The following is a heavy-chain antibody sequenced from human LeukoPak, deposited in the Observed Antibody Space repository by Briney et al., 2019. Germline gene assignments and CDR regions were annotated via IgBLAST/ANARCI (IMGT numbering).Heavy chain of an antibody. V-gene: IGHV3-23*01. CDR2: ISGSGGST. CDR1: GYTFSSYA. Sequence: GGSLRLSCAASGYTFSSYAMSWVRQAPGKGVVWVSAISGSGGSTYYADSVKGRFTISRDNSKNTLYLKMNSLRAEDTAVYYCAKVKRWEPEYWGQGALVTVSS. D-gene: IGHD1-26*01. J-gene: IGHJ4*02. CDR3: AKVKRWEPEY.